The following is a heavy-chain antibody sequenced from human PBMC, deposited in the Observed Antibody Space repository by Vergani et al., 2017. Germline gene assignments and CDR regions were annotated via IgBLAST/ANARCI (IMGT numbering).Heavy chain of an antibody. J-gene: IGHJ4*02. CDR3: ARGHPVGSY. Sequence: EVQLVESGGGLVQPGGSLRLSCAASGFTFSSYWMSWVRQAPGKGLEWVANIKQDGSEKYYVDSVKGRFTISRDNAKSSLYLQMNSLRVADTAVYYCARGHPVGSYWGQGTLVTVSS. D-gene: IGHD1-26*01. CDR1: GFTFSSYW. V-gene: IGHV3-7*01. CDR2: IKQDGSEK.